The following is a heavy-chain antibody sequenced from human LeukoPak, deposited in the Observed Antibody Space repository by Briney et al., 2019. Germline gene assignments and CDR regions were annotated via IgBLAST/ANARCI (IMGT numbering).Heavy chain of an antibody. D-gene: IGHD3-22*01. Sequence: GASVKVSCKASGYSFTYYYIHWVRQAPGQGLEWMEIINPSGGSTNYAQKFQGRVTLTRDTSTSTVYMELSSLRSEDTAVYYCAREVRYDSSGHDYWGQGTLVTVSS. V-gene: IGHV1-46*01. CDR1: GYSFTYYY. CDR3: AREVRYDSSGHDY. CDR2: INPSGGST. J-gene: IGHJ4*02.